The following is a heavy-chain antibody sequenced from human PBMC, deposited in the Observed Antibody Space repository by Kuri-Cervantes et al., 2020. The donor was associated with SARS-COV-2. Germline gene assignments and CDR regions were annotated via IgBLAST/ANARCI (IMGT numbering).Heavy chain of an antibody. Sequence: LSLTCAASGFTFSSYAMHWVRQAPGKGLEWVAVISYDGSNKYYADSVKGRFTISRDNSKDTLYLQMNSLRAEDTAVYYCVKDLRYSGSYYFDYWGQGTLVTVSS. J-gene: IGHJ4*02. V-gene: IGHV3-30-3*01. D-gene: IGHD1-26*01. CDR2: ISYDGSNK. CDR3: VKDLRYSGSYYFDY. CDR1: GFTFSSYA.